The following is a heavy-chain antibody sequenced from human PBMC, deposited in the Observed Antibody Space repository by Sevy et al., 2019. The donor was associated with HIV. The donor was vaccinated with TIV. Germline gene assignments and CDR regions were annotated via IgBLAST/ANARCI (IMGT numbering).Heavy chain of an antibody. CDR3: ARESIGAVGDFDY. J-gene: IGHJ4*02. Sequence: SETLSLTCTVSGGSINNYFWSWIRQPPGKGLEWIGYIYYSGSTNYNPSLKSRVTISVDTSTNQLSLKLSAVTAADTAVYYCARESIGAVGDFDYWGQGTLVTVSS. CDR1: GGSINNYF. D-gene: IGHD6-13*01. V-gene: IGHV4-59*01. CDR2: IYYSGST.